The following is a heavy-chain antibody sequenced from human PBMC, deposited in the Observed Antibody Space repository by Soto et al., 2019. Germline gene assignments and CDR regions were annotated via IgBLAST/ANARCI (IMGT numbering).Heavy chain of an antibody. V-gene: IGHV3-73*01. CDR3: ARQLYTVVTPIDY. Sequence: GGSLRLPCAASGLTLTDSAIHCDRSPSGNGLVWVGCMRSRVNRYVTSYAESVQGRFTISRDESKNSVSLQMNSLRDEDTAVYYCARQLYTVVTPIDYWGQGTRVTV. J-gene: IGHJ4*02. D-gene: IGHD2-21*02. CDR2: MRSRVNRYVT. CDR1: GLTLTDSA.